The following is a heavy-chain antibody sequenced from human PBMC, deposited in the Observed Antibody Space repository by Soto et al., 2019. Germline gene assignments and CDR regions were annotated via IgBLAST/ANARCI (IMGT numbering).Heavy chain of an antibody. CDR1: GGSISNPIYY. CDR2: IFYNGNS. J-gene: IGHJ4*02. D-gene: IGHD2-15*01. Sequence: SETLSLTCTVSGGSISNPIYYWAWIRQPPGKGLEWIGSIFYNGNSYYNPSLKSRVTISVDTSKNQFSLKLSSVTAADTAVYYCARTVCSGGSCYQYYFDYWGQGTLVTVSS. CDR3: ARTVCSGGSCYQYYFDY. V-gene: IGHV4-39*07.